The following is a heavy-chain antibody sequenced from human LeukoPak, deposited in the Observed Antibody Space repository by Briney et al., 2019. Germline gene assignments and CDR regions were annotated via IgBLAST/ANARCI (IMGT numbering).Heavy chain of an antibody. V-gene: IGHV4-31*03. CDR3: ARYCGGDCYSMGPDY. Sequence: SETLSLTCTVSGGSISSGGYYWSWIRQHPGKGLEWIGYIYYSGSTYYNPSLKSRVTISVDTSKNQFSLKLSSVTAADTAVCYCARYCGGDCYSMGPDYWGQGTLVTVSS. J-gene: IGHJ4*02. CDR2: IYYSGST. CDR1: GGSISSGGYY. D-gene: IGHD2-21*02.